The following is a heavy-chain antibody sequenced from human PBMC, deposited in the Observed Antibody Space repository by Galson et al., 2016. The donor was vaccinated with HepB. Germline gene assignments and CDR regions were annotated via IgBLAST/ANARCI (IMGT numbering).Heavy chain of an antibody. D-gene: IGHD1-26*01. J-gene: IGHJ6*02. CDR1: GFSVSTSGVG. V-gene: IGHV2-5*02. CDR3: AHSRVGATGDYYYGLDV. CDR2: IYWDDNK. Sequence: PALVKPTQTLTLTCTFSGFSVSTSGVGVGWIRQSPGKALEWLALIYWDDNKRYSPSLKTRLSITKDTPKNQVVLTMTNMDPVDTDTYYCAHSRVGATGDYYYGLDVWGQGTTVTVSS.